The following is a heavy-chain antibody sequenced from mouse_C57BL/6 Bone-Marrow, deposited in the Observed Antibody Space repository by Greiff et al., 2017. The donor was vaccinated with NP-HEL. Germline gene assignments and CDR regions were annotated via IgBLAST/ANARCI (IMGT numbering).Heavy chain of an antibody. V-gene: IGHV5-17*01. Sequence: EVNVVESGGGLVKPGGSLKLSCAASGFTFSDYGMHWVRQAPEKGLEWVAYISSGSSTIYYADTVKGRFTISRDNAKNTLFLQMTSLRSEDTAMYYCARPYYYGSSLFDYWGQGTTLTVSS. CDR2: ISSGSSTI. CDR3: ARPYYYGSSLFDY. J-gene: IGHJ2*01. D-gene: IGHD1-1*01. CDR1: GFTFSDYG.